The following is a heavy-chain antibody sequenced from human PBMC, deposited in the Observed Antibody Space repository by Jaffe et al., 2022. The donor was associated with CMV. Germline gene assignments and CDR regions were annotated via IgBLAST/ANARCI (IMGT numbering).Heavy chain of an antibody. V-gene: IGHV3-33*01. J-gene: IGHJ4*02. CDR3: ARDLFVAVAGPIIDY. D-gene: IGHD6-19*01. CDR1: GFTFSSYG. CDR2: IWYDGSNK. Sequence: QVQLVESGGGVVQPGRSLRLSCAASGFTFSSYGMHWVRQAPGKGLEWVAVIWYDGSNKYYADSVKGRFTISRDNSKNTLYLQMNSLRAEDTAVYYCARDLFVAVAGPIIDYWGQGTLVTVSS.